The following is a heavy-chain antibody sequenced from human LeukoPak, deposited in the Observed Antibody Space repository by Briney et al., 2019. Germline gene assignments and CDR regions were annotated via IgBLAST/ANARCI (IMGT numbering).Heavy chain of an antibody. CDR2: IYTSGST. D-gene: IGHD2-2*01. Sequence: SETLSLTCTVSGVSINNSNYYWAWIRQPPGKELEWIGRIYTSGSTNYNPSLKSRVTMSLDTSKNQLSLKLSSVTAADTAVYYCARDYQAWWFDPWGQGTLVTVSS. V-gene: IGHV4-61*02. J-gene: IGHJ5*02. CDR3: ARDYQAWWFDP. CDR1: GVSINNSNYY.